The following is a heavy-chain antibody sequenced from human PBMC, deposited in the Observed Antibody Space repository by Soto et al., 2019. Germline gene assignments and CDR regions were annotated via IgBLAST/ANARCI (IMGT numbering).Heavy chain of an antibody. Sequence: QAGGSLRLSCAASGFTFSTYGMHWVRQAPGKWLEWVAVISYDGSNKYYADSVKGRFTISRDNSKNTLYLQMNSLRAGDTALYYCAKDLAGNWVWGYYYYGMDVWGQGXTVTVYS. D-gene: IGHD7-27*01. V-gene: IGHV3-30*18. J-gene: IGHJ6*02. CDR2: ISYDGSNK. CDR3: AKDLAGNWVWGYYYYGMDV. CDR1: GFTFSTYG.